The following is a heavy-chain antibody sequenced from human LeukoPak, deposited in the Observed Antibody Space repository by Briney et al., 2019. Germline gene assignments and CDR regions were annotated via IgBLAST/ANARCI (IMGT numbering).Heavy chain of an antibody. V-gene: IGHV3-21*01. J-gene: IGHJ6*03. Sequence: PGGSLRLSCAPSGFTFSDYSMNWARQAPGKGLEWVASISTVSTYTFYADSVKGRFTISRDNVRNSLYLQMSSLGAEDTAVYYCAGDGSGFYLYNYMDVWGKGTTVTVSS. D-gene: IGHD6-25*01. CDR3: AGDGSGFYLYNYMDV. CDR2: ISTVSTYT. CDR1: GFTFSDYS.